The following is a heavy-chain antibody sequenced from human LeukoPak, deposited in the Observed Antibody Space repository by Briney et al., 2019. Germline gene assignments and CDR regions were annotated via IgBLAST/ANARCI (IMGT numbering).Heavy chain of an antibody. J-gene: IGHJ4*02. CDR2: ISGSGGST. V-gene: IGHV3-23*01. D-gene: IGHD6-19*01. CDR3: ANLAVAGISQRETPDY. Sequence: GGSLRLSCAASGFTFSSYAMSWVRQAPGKGLEWVSAISGSGGSTYYADSVKGRFTIPRDNSKNTLYLQMNSLRAEDTAVYYCANLAVAGISQRETPDYWGQGTLVTVSS. CDR1: GFTFSSYA.